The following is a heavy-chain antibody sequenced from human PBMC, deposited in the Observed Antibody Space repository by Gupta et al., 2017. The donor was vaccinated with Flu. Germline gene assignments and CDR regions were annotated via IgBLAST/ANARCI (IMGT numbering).Heavy chain of an antibody. CDR1: GAPINSGTQY. V-gene: IGHV4-39*01. J-gene: IGHJ4*02. CDR2: NYDGGNT. CDR3: WRAPHF. Sequence: QLHLQESGPGLVKPSETLSLTCSVSGAPINSGTQYWGWIRQSPGKGLEWIGSNYDGGNTYYNPSLESRVPISVDMSKNQFSLSLISVTAADMAVYYCWRAPHFWGQGTRVTDSA.